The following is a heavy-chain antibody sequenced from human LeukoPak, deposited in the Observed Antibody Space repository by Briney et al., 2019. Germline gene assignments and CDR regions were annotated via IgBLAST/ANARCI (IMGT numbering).Heavy chain of an antibody. Sequence: SETLSLTCTVSGGSISSYYWSWIRQPAGKGLEWIGRIYTSGSTNYNPSLKSRVTMSVDTSKNQFSLKLSSVTAADTAVYYCARTCSTSCYWAFDIWGQGTMVTVSS. V-gene: IGHV4-4*07. CDR3: ARTCSTSCYWAFDI. D-gene: IGHD2-2*01. J-gene: IGHJ3*02. CDR2: IYTSGST. CDR1: GGSISSYY.